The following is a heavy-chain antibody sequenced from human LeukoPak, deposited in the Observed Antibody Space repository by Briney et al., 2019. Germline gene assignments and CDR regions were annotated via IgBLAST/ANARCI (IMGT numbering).Heavy chain of an antibody. CDR2: ISWNSGSI. V-gene: IGHV3-9*01. CDR1: GFTFDDYA. J-gene: IGHJ4*02. D-gene: IGHD3-22*01. CDR3: ARVGYYYDSSGYYHNAALDY. Sequence: PGGSLRLSCAASGFTFDDYAMHWVRQAPGKGLEWVSGISWNSGSIGYADSVKGRFTISRDNSKNTLYLQMNSLRAEDTAVYYCARVGYYYDSSGYYHNAALDYWGQGTLVTVSS.